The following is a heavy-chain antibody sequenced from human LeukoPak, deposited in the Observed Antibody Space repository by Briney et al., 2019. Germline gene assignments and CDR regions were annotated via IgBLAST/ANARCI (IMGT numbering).Heavy chain of an antibody. V-gene: IGHV1-58*01. CDR1: GFTFTSSA. CDR3: AATEGYGSGSYYAYYYGMDV. J-gene: IGHJ6*04. D-gene: IGHD3-10*01. Sequence: SVKVSCKASGFTFTSSAVQWVRQARGQRLEWIGWIVVGSGNTNYAQKFQERVTITRDMSTSTAYMELSSLRSENTAVYYCAATEGYGSGSYYAYYYGMDVWGKGTTVTVSS. CDR2: IVVGSGNT.